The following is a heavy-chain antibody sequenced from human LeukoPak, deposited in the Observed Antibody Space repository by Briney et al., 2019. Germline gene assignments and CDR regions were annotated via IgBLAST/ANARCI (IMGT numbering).Heavy chain of an antibody. V-gene: IGHV3-23*01. D-gene: IGHD3-22*01. Sequence: PGGSLRPSCAASGFTSSSYAMSWVRQAPGKGLEWVSAISGSGGSTYYADSVKGRFTISRDNSKNTLYLQMNSLRAEDTAIYCCAKDPVGDSSGYGVDYWGQGTLVTVSS. CDR1: GFTSSSYA. CDR3: AKDPVGDSSGYGVDY. J-gene: IGHJ4*02. CDR2: ISGSGGST.